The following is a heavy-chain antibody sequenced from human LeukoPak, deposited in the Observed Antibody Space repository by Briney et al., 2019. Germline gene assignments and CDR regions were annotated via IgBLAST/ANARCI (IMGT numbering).Heavy chain of an antibody. V-gene: IGHV1-69*05. D-gene: IGHD6-19*01. CDR3: AKTHSSGWYDDPYFDY. Sequence: ASVKVSCKASGGTFSSYAISWVRQAPGQGLEWMGRIIPIFGTANYAQKFQGRVTITTDESTSTAYMELSSLRSEDTAVYYCAKTHSSGWYDDPYFDYWGQGTLVTVSS. CDR1: GGTFSSYA. J-gene: IGHJ4*02. CDR2: IIPIFGTA.